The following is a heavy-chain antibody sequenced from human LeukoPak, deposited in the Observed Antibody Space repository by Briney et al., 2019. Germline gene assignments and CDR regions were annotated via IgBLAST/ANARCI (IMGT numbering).Heavy chain of an antibody. CDR3: ARRVAEAVHFDY. CDR2: ISSGSSTI. D-gene: IGHD6-13*01. Sequence: GGSLRLSCVASGFTFSSNTMNWVPQAPGKGLEWVSYISSGSSTIYYADAVKGRFTVSRDNHKNSLYLHMNSLRDEDTAVYYCARRVAEAVHFDYWGQGTLGTVSS. J-gene: IGHJ4*02. CDR1: GFTFSSNT. V-gene: IGHV3-48*02.